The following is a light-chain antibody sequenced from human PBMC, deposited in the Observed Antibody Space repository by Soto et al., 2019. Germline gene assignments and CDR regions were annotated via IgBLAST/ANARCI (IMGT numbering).Light chain of an antibody. CDR1: SSDVGGYNY. J-gene: IGLJ1*01. CDR3: CSYTTSNTRQIV. V-gene: IGLV2-14*01. Sequence: SVLTPPGSVSGSPGQSITISCTGTSSDVGGYNYVSWYQQQPGKAPKFMIYDVSNRPSGVSNRFSGSKSGNTASLTISGLQAEDEADYYCCSYTTSNTRQIVFGAGTKVTVL. CDR2: DVS.